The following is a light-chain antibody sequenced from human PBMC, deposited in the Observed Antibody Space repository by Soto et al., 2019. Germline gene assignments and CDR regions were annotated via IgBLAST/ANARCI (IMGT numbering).Light chain of an antibody. J-gene: IGLJ1*01. Sequence: LTQPASVSGSPGQSITISCTGTSSDVGGYNYVSWYQQYPGKAPKLMIYEVSNRPSGVSNRFSGSKSGNTASLTISGLQAEDEADYYCSSYRSSSTPFVFGTGTKVTVL. CDR3: SSYRSSSTPFV. CDR2: EVS. V-gene: IGLV2-14*01. CDR1: SSDVGGYNY.